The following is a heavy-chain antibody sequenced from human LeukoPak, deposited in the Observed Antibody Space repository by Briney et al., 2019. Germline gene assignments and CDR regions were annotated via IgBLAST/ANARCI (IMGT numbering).Heavy chain of an antibody. CDR3: AKLYHYDSSGWGSFDY. J-gene: IGHJ4*02. V-gene: IGHV5-51*01. Sequence: GESLKISCKGSGYSFTSYWIAWVRQMPGKGLEWMGIIYPGDSDTRYSPSFQGQVIISADKSIYTAYLQWSSLKASDTAMYYCAKLYHYDSSGWGSFDYWGQGTLVTVSS. CDR1: GYSFTSYW. D-gene: IGHD3-22*01. CDR2: IYPGDSDT.